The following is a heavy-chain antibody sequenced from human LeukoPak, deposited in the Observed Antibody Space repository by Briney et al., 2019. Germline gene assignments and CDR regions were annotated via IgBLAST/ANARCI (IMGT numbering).Heavy chain of an antibody. Sequence: GGSLRLSCAASGFTFSSYSMNWVRQAPGKGLEWVSSISSSSSYIYYADSVKGRFTISRDNAKNSLYLQMNSLRAEDTAVYYCARGPSSRIAVVYFDLWGRGTLVTVSS. CDR2: ISSSSSYI. CDR3: ARGPSSRIAVVYFDL. CDR1: GFTFSSYS. V-gene: IGHV3-21*01. J-gene: IGHJ2*01. D-gene: IGHD6-19*01.